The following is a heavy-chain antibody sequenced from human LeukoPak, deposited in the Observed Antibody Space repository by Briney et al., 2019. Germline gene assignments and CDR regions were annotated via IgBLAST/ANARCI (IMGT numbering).Heavy chain of an antibody. J-gene: IGHJ5*02. V-gene: IGHV4-61*02. Sequence: SETLSLTCTVSGGFISRGSFHWNWIRQPAGKGLEWIGRMHTSGTTNYNPSLKSRLTISVDTSKNQFSLKLSSVNAADTAVYYCARAGYCSSTSCYKGCWFDPWGQGTLVTVSS. CDR3: ARAGYCSSTSCYKGCWFDP. CDR2: MHTSGTT. D-gene: IGHD2-2*02. CDR1: GGFISRGSFH.